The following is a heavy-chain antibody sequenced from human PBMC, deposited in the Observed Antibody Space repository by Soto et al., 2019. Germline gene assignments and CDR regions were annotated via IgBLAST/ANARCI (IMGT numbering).Heavy chain of an antibody. CDR2: ISASNSNT. J-gene: IGHJ4*02. D-gene: IGHD6-6*01. Sequence: QVQLVQSGAEVKKPGASVKVSCKASGYTFTSYYITWGRQAPGQGLEWMGWISASNSNTNYAQKIQGRVPMTPDTSTSTAYMELRSLRSDDTAVYYCARARPPLDYWGQGTLVTVSS. CDR1: GYTFTSYY. CDR3: ARARPPLDY. V-gene: IGHV1-18*01.